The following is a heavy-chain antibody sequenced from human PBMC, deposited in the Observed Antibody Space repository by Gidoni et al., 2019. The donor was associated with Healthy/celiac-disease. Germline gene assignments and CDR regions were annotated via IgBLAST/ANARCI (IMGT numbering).Heavy chain of an antibody. CDR2: ISSSSSYI. CDR1: GFTFRSYS. V-gene: IGHV3-21*01. J-gene: IGHJ4*02. Sequence: EVQLVESGGGLVKPGGSLRLSCAASGFTFRSYSMNWVRQAPGKGMEWVSSISSSSSYIYYADSVKGRFTISRDNAKNSLYLQMNSLRAEDTAVYYCAREPKAIAAAGTELDYWGQGTLVTVSS. D-gene: IGHD6-13*01. CDR3: AREPKAIAAAGTELDY.